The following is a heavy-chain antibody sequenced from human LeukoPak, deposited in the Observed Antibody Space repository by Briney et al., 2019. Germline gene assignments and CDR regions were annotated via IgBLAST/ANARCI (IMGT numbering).Heavy chain of an antibody. J-gene: IGHJ3*02. Sequence: ASVKVSCKASGYTFTSYDINWVRQATGQGLERMGWMNPKSGNTGYAQKFQGRLTMTRNTSISTAYMELSSLRSEDTAVYYCASARTYCGGDCYSGDAFDIWGQGTMVTVSS. D-gene: IGHD2-21*02. V-gene: IGHV1-8*01. CDR1: GYTFTSYD. CDR3: ASARTYCGGDCYSGDAFDI. CDR2: MNPKSGNT.